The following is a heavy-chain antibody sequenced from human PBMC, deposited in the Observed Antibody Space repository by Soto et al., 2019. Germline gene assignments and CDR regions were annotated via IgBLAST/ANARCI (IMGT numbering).Heavy chain of an antibody. Sequence: GGSLRLSCAASGFTFSNYAMRWVRQAPGKGLEWVAVICYDGSNKYYADSVKGRFTISRDNSKNTLYLQMNSLRAEDTAMYYCAKDRGDSSSRLYGMDVWGQGTTVTVSS. CDR3: AKDRGDSSSRLYGMDV. CDR2: ICYDGSNK. V-gene: IGHV3-30*18. CDR1: GFTFSNYA. J-gene: IGHJ6*02. D-gene: IGHD6-6*01.